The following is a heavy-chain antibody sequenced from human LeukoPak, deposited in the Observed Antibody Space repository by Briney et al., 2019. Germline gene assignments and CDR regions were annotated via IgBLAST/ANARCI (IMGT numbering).Heavy chain of an antibody. J-gene: IGHJ4*02. CDR1: GFTFSNYW. CDR3: ARDWGAAGLWDY. V-gene: IGHV3-7*05. D-gene: IGHD6-13*01. CDR2: IKEDVSEK. Sequence: PGGSLRLSCASSGFTFSNYWMSWVRQAPGKGLEWVANIKEDVSEKDYVDSVKGRFTISRDNAKNSLYLQMNSLRAEDTAIYYCARDWGAAGLWDYWGQGTLVTVSS.